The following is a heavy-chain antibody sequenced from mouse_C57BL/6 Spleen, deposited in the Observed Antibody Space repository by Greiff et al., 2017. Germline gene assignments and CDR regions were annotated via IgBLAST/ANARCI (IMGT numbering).Heavy chain of an antibody. CDR1: GYTFTDYN. CDR2: INPNNGGT. V-gene: IGHV1-18*01. J-gene: IGHJ3*01. D-gene: IGHD4-1*02. CDR3: ARSNWDWFAY. Sequence: VQLKQSGPELVKPGASVKIPCKASGYTFTDYNMDWVKQSHGKSLEWIGDINPNNGGTIYNQKFKGKATLTVDKSSSTADMELRSLTSEDTAVYYCARSNWDWFAYWGQGTLVTVSA.